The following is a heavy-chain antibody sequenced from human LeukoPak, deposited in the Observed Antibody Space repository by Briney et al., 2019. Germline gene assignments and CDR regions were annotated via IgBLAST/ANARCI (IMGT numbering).Heavy chain of an antibody. V-gene: IGHV3-33*01. Sequence: PGGSLRLSCAASGFTFSSYGMHWVRQAPGKGLEWVAVIWYDGSNKYYADSVKGRFTISRDNSKDTPYLQMNSLRAEDTAVYYCARDKAVTTVTYLKNWGQGTLATVSS. CDR1: GFTFSSYG. J-gene: IGHJ4*02. CDR3: ARDKAVTTVTYLKN. D-gene: IGHD4-17*01. CDR2: IWYDGSNK.